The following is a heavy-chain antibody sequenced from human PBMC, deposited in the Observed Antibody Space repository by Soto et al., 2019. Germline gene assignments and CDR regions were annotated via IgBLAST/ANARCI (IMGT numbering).Heavy chain of an antibody. CDR3: ARDGSNRFDY. D-gene: IGHD2-2*03. CDR1: GFTFISYS. J-gene: IGHJ4*02. Sequence: PWGSLILSCSASGFTFISYSMNWVRQAPGKGLEWVSSISSSSSYIYYADSVKGRFTISRDNAKNSLYLQMNSLRAEDTAVYYCARDGSNRFDYWGQGPLVTVSS. V-gene: IGHV3-21*01. CDR2: ISSSSSYI.